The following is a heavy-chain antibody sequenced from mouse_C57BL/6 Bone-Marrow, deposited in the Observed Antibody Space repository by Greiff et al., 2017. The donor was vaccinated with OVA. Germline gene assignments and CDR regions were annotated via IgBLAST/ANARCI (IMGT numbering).Heavy chain of an antibody. V-gene: IGHV14-3*01. CDR2: IDPANGNT. J-gene: IGHJ2*01. Sequence: VQLKQSVAELVRPGASVKLSCTASGFNIKNTYMHWVKQRPEQGLEWIGRIDPANGNTKYAPKFQGKATITADTSSNTAYLQLSSLTSEDTAIYYCAFYYYGSSYDFDYWGQGTTLTVSS. CDR3: AFYYYGSSYDFDY. D-gene: IGHD1-1*01. CDR1: GFNIKNTY.